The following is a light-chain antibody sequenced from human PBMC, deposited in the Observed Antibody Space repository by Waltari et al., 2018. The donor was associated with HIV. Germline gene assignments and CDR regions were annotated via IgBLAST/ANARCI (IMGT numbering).Light chain of an antibody. V-gene: IGLV1-40*01. CDR3: QSYDSSLSAWV. CDR2: GNT. J-gene: IGLJ3*02. Sequence: QSVLTQPPSLSGAPGHTVTISCTGTSSNIGADYHVHWYQQLPGTAPKLLIYGNTIRPSGVPDRFSGSKSGTSASLAITGLQADDEADYYCQSYDSSLSAWVFGGGTKLTVL. CDR1: SSNIGADYH.